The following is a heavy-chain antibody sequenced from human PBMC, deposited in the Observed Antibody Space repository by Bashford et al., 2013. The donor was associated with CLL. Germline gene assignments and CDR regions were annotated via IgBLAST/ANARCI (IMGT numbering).Heavy chain of an antibody. J-gene: IGHJ6*02. Sequence: SETLSLTCAVYGGSFSGYYWSWIRQPPGKGLEWIGEINHSGSTNYNPSFKSRVTISVDTSKNQFSLKLSSVTAADTAVYYCARGPMIVVVINPGEPYYYYYYGMDVWGRRTTVTVSS. CDR2: INHSGST. V-gene: IGHV4-34*01. D-gene: IGHD3-22*01. CDR1: GGSFSGYY. CDR3: ARGPMIVVVINPGEPYYYYYYGMDV.